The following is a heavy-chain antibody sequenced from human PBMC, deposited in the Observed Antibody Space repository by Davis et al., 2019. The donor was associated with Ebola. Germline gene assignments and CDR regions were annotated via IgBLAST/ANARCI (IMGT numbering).Heavy chain of an antibody. CDR1: GGSFSGYY. J-gene: IGHJ4*02. Sequence: SETLSLTCAVYGGSFSGYYWSWIRQPPGKGLEWIGEINHSGSTNYNPSLKSRVTISVDTSKNQFSLKLSSVTAADTAVYYCARRGFVGATTEYYFDYWGQGTLVTVSS. CDR2: INHSGST. V-gene: IGHV4-34*01. CDR3: ARRGFVGATTEYYFDY. D-gene: IGHD1-26*01.